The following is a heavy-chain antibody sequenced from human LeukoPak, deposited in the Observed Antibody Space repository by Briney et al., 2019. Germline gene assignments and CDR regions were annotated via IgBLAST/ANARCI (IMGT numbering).Heavy chain of an antibody. CDR3: ARDVIYGSEIYSYGDS. J-gene: IGHJ4*02. V-gene: IGHV3-66*01. CDR1: GFTVSSNY. D-gene: IGHD3-10*01. CDR2: IYSGGNT. Sequence: GGSLRLSCAVSGFTVSSNYMSWVRQAPGKGLEWVSVIYSGGNTYYADSVKGRFTISRDNSKNTLYLQMNSLRVEDTAVYYCARDVIYGSEIYSYGDSWGQGTLVTVSS.